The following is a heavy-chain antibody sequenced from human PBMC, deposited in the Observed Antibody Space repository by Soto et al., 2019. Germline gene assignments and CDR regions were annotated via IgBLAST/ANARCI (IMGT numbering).Heavy chain of an antibody. CDR1: GGSISSYY. CDR3: ARVPAAIDKWFDP. CDR2: IYYSGST. Sequence: PSETLSLTCTVSGGSISSYYWIWIRQPPGKGLEWIGYIYYSGSTNYNPSLKSRVTISVDTSKNQFSLKLSSVTAADTAVYYCARVPAAIDKWFDPWGQGTLVTVSS. V-gene: IGHV4-59*01. J-gene: IGHJ5*02. D-gene: IGHD2-2*01.